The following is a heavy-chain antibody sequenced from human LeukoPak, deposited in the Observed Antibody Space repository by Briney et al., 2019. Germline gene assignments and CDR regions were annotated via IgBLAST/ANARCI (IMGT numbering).Heavy chain of an antibody. CDR1: GFTFSSYA. Sequence: GGSLRLSCAASGFTFSSYAMSWVRQTPGKGLEWVSSISGSGGRTYYADSVEGRFTIPRDNSGNTLYLQMSSLRAEDTAVYYCAKDSSTTNYYYGLDVWGQGTTVTVSS. J-gene: IGHJ6*02. CDR2: ISGSGGRT. D-gene: IGHD2-2*01. V-gene: IGHV3-23*01. CDR3: AKDSSTTNYYYGLDV.